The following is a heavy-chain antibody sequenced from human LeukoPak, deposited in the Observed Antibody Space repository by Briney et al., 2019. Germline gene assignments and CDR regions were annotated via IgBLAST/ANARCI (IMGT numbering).Heavy chain of an antibody. Sequence: GGSLRLSCAASGFTFSSYRMHLVRQAPGKGLEWVAVIWYDGSNKYYADSVKGRFTISRDNSKDTLYLQMNSLRAEDTAVYYCARDTDVARGLGYWGQGTLVTVSS. CDR3: ARDTDVARGLGY. J-gene: IGHJ4*02. CDR1: GFTFSSYR. CDR2: IWYDGSNK. D-gene: IGHD5-12*01. V-gene: IGHV3-33*01.